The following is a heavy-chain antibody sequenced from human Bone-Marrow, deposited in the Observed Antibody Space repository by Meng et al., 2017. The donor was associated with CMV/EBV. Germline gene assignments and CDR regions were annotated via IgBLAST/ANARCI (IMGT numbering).Heavy chain of an antibody. Sequence: GESLKISCAASGFTFSSYAMSWVRQAPGKGLEWVSYISRSGNTIYYADSVKGRFTISRDNANNSLFLQMNSLRAEDTAVYYCARDVRFSTPRYGLDVWGQGTTVTVSS. CDR3: ARDVRFSTPRYGLDV. V-gene: IGHV3-48*03. CDR1: GFTFSSYA. CDR2: ISRSGNTI. J-gene: IGHJ6*01. D-gene: IGHD3-3*01.